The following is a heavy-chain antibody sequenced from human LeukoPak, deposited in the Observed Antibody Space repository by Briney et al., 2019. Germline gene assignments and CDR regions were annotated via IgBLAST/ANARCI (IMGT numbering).Heavy chain of an antibody. V-gene: IGHV3-53*01. CDR3: ARLTDYDSGFDY. CDR2: IYSGGST. Sequence: GGSLRLSCATSGFTVSSNYMSWVRQPPGKGLEWVSIIYSGGSTYYADSVKGRFTISRDNSKNTLYLQMNSLRAEDTAVYYCARLTDYDSGFDYWGQGTLVTVSS. D-gene: IGHD4-17*01. CDR1: GFTVSSNY. J-gene: IGHJ4*02.